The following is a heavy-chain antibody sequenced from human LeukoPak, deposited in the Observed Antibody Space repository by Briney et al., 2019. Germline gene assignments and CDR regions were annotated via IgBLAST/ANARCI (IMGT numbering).Heavy chain of an antibody. CDR1: GGSISSSSYY. CDR3: ASYGSGSYLYYFDY. V-gene: IGHV4-39*01. D-gene: IGHD3-10*01. CDR2: IYYSGST. J-gene: IGHJ4*02. Sequence: PSETLSLTCTVSGGSISSSSYYWGWIRQPPGKGLEWIVSIYYSGSTYYNPSLKSRVTISVDTSKNQFSLKLSSVTAADTAVYYCASYGSGSYLYYFDYWGQGTLVTVSS.